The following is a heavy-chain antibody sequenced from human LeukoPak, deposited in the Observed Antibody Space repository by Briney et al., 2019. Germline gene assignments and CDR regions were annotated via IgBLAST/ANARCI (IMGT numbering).Heavy chain of an antibody. D-gene: IGHD6-19*01. V-gene: IGHV1-2*02. Sequence: GASVKVSCKASGYTFTSYYMHWVRQAPGQGLEWMGWINGNTGDTRYAEKFQGRVTMTRDTSINTAYVELRSLTSDDSAVYYCARDGAVTGSYNWFDPWGQGTLVTVSS. CDR3: ARDGAVTGSYNWFDP. CDR1: GYTFTSYY. J-gene: IGHJ5*02. CDR2: INGNTGDT.